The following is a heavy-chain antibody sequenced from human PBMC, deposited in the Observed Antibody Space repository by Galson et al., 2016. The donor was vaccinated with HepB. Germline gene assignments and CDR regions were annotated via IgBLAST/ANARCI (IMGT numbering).Heavy chain of an antibody. Sequence: SLRLSCAASAIRSDDYDDYGMHWVRQVPGKGLEWVSSINWSGEKTAYVDSVKGRFTVSRDNSKNTLFLQMNSLRSEDTALYYCAKVNARRCSGGSCFPYYFDYWGQGTLVTVSS. CDR3: AKVNARRCSGGSCFPYYFDY. D-gene: IGHD2-15*01. J-gene: IGHJ4*02. CDR1: AIRSDDYDDYG. CDR2: INWSGEKT. V-gene: IGHV3-9*01.